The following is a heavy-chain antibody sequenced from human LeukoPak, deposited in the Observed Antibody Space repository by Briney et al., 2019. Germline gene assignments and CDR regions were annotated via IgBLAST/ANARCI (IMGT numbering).Heavy chain of an antibody. Sequence: PGGSLRLSCAASGFTVSSNYMSWVRQAPGKGLGWVSIIYSGDSTYFADSVKGRFTISRDNSKNTLYLQMNSLRAEDTALYYCARVPVASWIQLDSWGQGTLVTVSS. D-gene: IGHD6-13*01. J-gene: IGHJ4*02. V-gene: IGHV3-53*01. CDR2: IYSGDST. CDR1: GFTVSSNY. CDR3: ARVPVASWIQLDS.